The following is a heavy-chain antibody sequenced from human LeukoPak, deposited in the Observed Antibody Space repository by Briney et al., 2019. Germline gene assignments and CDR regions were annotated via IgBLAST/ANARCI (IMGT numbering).Heavy chain of an antibody. Sequence: ASVKVSCKASGYTFTGYYMHWVRQAPGQGLEWMGWINPNSGGTNYAQKFQGRVTMTRDTSISTAYMELSRLRSDDTAVYYCARDLRCDYVWGSYYYWGQGTLVTVSS. CDR1: GYTFTGYY. V-gene: IGHV1-2*02. CDR3: ARDLRCDYVWGSYYY. CDR2: INPNSGGT. J-gene: IGHJ4*02. D-gene: IGHD3-16*01.